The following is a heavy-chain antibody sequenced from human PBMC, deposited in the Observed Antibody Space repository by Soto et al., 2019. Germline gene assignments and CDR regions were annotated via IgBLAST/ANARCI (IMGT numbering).Heavy chain of an antibody. CDR3: ACIFSGGYGYGFYYYGMDV. CDR1: GGSVTNNNY. CDR2: IYHTGST. D-gene: IGHD5-18*01. J-gene: IGHJ6*02. V-gene: IGHV4-4*02. Sequence: ASETLSLTCAVSGGSVTNNNYWGWVRQPPGKGLEWIGEIYHTGSTNYNPSLKSRVTMSVDKSKNQFSLNLRSVTAADTAVYYCACIFSGGYGYGFYYYGMDVWGQGTTVTVSS.